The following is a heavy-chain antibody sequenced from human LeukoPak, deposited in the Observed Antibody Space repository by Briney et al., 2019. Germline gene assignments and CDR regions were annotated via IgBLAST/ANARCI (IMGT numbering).Heavy chain of an antibody. V-gene: IGHV4-59*12. D-gene: IGHD6-13*01. CDR1: GGSISSYY. J-gene: IGHJ6*03. CDR3: ARDRIAAAGPYYYYYYMDV. CDR2: IYYSGST. Sequence: SETLPLTCTVSGGSISSYYWSWIRQPPGKGLEWIGYIYYSGSTNYNPSLKSRVTISVDTSKNQFSLKLSSVTAADTAVYYCARDRIAAAGPYYYYYYMDVWGKGTTVTISS.